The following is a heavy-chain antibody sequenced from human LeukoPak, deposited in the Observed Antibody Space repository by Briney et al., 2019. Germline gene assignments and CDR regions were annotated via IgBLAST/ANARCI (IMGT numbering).Heavy chain of an antibody. Sequence: SQTLSLTCTVSGGSISSGGYYWSWIRQHPGKGLEWIGYIYYSGSTYYNPSLKSRVTISVDTSKNQFSLKLSSVTAADTAVYYCARVGADTYYYYYYGMDVWGQGTTVTVSS. V-gene: IGHV4-31*03. CDR3: ARVGADTYYYYYYGMDV. CDR1: GGSISSGGYY. J-gene: IGHJ6*02. D-gene: IGHD1-26*01. CDR2: IYYSGST.